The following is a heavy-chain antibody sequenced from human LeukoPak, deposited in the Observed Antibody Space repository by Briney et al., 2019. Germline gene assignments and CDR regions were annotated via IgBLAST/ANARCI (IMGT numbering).Heavy chain of an antibody. J-gene: IGHJ4*02. CDR2: ISYDGSNK. V-gene: IGHV3-30-3*01. Sequence: GGSLRLSCAASRFTFSSYAMHWVRQAPGKGLEWVAVISYDGSNKYYADSVKGRFTISRDNSKNTLYLQMNSLRAEDTAVYYCARDRIGAPDYWGQGTLVTVSS. D-gene: IGHD2-21*01. CDR3: ARDRIGAPDY. CDR1: RFTFSSYA.